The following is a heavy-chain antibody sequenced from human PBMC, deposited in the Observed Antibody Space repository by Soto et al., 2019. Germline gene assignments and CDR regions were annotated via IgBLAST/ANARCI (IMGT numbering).Heavy chain of an antibody. CDR1: GDSISSGGYY. V-gene: IGHV4-31*03. CDR3: ARDDTATSYYYGMDV. D-gene: IGHD5-18*01. J-gene: IGHJ6*02. Sequence: SETLSLTCTVSGDSISSGGYYWSWIRQHPGKGLEWIGYIYYSGSTYYNPSLKSRVTISVDTSKNQFSLKLSSVTAADTAVYYCARDDTATSYYYGMDVWGQGTTVTVSS. CDR2: IYYSGST.